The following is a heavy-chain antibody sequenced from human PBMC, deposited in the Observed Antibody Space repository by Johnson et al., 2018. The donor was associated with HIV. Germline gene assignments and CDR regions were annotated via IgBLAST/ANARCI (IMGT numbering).Heavy chain of an antibody. CDR2: ISDDGTNK. CDR3: ARDADSDAFDI. Sequence: VQLVESGGGLVQPGRSLTLSCIGSGFTFSDYAIHWVRQAPGKGLEWVAVISDDGTNKYYADSVKGRFTISRDNSENTLYLQMNSLRTEDTAVYYCARDADSDAFDIWGQGTLVTVSS. CDR1: GFTFSDYA. J-gene: IGHJ3*02. D-gene: IGHD2-21*02. V-gene: IGHV3-30-3*01.